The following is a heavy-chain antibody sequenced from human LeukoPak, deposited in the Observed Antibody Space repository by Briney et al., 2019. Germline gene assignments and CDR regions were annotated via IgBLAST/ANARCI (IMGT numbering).Heavy chain of an antibody. V-gene: IGHV3-21*01. J-gene: IGHJ4*02. CDR2: ISTRSGTYT. CDR1: GLTFSSYS. CDR3: AKDPYRGVGALTFDY. Sequence: GGSLRLSCAASGLTFSSYSFHWVRQAPGKGLEWVSSISTRSGTYTYYADSVKGRFIISRDNAKNSLYLQMNSLRSDDTAVYYCAKDPYRGVGALTFDYWGQGTLVTVSS. D-gene: IGHD1-26*01.